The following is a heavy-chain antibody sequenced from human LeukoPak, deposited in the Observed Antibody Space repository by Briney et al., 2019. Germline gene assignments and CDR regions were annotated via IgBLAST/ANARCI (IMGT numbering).Heavy chain of an antibody. CDR1: GFTFSSYA. CDR2: ISGSGGST. Sequence: PGGSLRLSCAASGFTFSSYAMSWVRQAPGKGLEWVSAISGSGGSTYYADSVKGRFTISRDNSKNTLYLQMNNLRAEDTAVYYCAKDLLLWFGESSWGQGTLVTVSS. CDR3: AKDLLLWFGESS. V-gene: IGHV3-23*01. J-gene: IGHJ5*02. D-gene: IGHD3-10*01.